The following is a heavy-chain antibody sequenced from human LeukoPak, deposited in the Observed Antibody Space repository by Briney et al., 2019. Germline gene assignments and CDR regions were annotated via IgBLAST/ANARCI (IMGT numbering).Heavy chain of an antibody. CDR3: ARAPQLASNAFFDY. D-gene: IGHD5-12*01. CDR1: GFTFRSYD. CDR2: IWYDGSNK. Sequence: PGGSLRLSCAASGFTFRSYDMHWVRQAPGKGLEWVAVIWYDGSNKYYADSVKGQFTISRDTSKNTLYLQMSSLRAEDTAMYYCARAPQLASNAFFDYWGQGTLVTVSS. V-gene: IGHV3-33*01. J-gene: IGHJ4*02.